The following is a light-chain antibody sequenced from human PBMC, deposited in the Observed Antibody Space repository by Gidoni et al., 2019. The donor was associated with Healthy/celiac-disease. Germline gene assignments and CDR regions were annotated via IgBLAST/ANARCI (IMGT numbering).Light chain of an antibody. CDR1: QSLLHSNGYNY. CDR2: LVS. Sequence: IVMTQSPLSLPVTPGEPASISCRSSQSLLHSNGYNYLDWYLQKPGQSPQLLIYLVSNQASGVPDRLSGSGSGTDFTLKISRVEAEDVGVYYCMQALQTPPTFGQGTKLEIK. CDR3: MQALQTPPT. V-gene: IGKV2-28*01. J-gene: IGKJ2*01.